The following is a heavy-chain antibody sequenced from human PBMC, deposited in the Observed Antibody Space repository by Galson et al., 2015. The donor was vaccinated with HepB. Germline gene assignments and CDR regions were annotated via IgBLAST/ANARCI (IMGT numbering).Heavy chain of an antibody. CDR2: VDPSDSYT. J-gene: IGHJ3*02. CDR3: ARLGGVVGATTLPTAFDI. V-gene: IGHV5-10-1*01. D-gene: IGHD1-26*01. Sequence: QSGAEVKKPGESLRISCKGSGYSFTSYWISWVRQMPGKGLEWMGRVDPSDSYTNYSPSFQGHVTISADKSISTAYLQWSSLKASDTAMYYCARLGGVVGATTLPTAFDIWGQGTMVTVSS. CDR1: GYSFTSYW.